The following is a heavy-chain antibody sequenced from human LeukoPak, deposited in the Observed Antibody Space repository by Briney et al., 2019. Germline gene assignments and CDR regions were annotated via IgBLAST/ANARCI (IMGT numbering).Heavy chain of an antibody. V-gene: IGHV3-23*01. CDR1: GFTFSSYA. CDR3: AKDTSIGRYCTNGVSSPFDY. D-gene: IGHD2-8*01. J-gene: IGHJ4*02. Sequence: PGGSLRLSCAASGFTFSSYAMTWVRQAPGKGLEWVSAISDTGGSTYDADSVKGRFTISRDNSKNTLYLQMNSLRAEDTAVYYCAKDTSIGRYCTNGVSSPFDYWGQGTLVTVSS. CDR2: ISDTGGST.